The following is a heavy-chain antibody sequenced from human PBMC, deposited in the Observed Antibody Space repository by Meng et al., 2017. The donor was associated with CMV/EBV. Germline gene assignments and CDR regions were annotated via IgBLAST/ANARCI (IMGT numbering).Heavy chain of an antibody. CDR3: ARDGHDSSGYNFDY. V-gene: IGHV4-39*07. CDR2: IYYSGST. D-gene: IGHD3-22*01. CDR1: GGYISSSSSY. Sequence: SGGYISSSSSYWGWIRQPQGKGLEWIGSIYYSGSTYYNPSLKSRVTISVDTSKNQFSLKLSSVTAADTAVYYCARDGHDSSGYNFDYWGQGTLVTVSS. J-gene: IGHJ4*02.